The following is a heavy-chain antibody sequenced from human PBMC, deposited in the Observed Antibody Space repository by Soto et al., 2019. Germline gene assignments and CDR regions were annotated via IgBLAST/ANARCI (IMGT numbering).Heavy chain of an antibody. CDR1: GYTFTGYY. J-gene: IGHJ4*02. Sequence: QVQLVQSGAEVKKPGASVKVSCKASGYTFTGYYLHWVRQAPGQGLEYMGWINPNTGGTKYTQKFQGCVTMTRDTSTSTAYMELSRLSSDDTAVFYCARSLSTIGARPDYWGQGTLVTVSS. CDR2: INPNTGGT. V-gene: IGHV1-2*04. D-gene: IGHD6-6*01. CDR3: ARSLSTIGARPDY.